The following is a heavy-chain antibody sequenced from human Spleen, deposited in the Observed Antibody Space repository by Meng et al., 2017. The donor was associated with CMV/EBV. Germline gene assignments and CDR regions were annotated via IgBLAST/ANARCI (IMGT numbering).Heavy chain of an antibody. CDR1: GGSISSYY. Sequence: SELLSFTCTVSGGSISSYYGGWIRQPPGKGPEWVGYIYYSWSTNYNSSLKRRVTISVDTSKNQFSLKLRSVTAADTAVYSCARDSAAHSSVAPNDAFDIWGQGTMVTVSS. V-gene: IGHV4-59*01. D-gene: IGHD1-26*01. J-gene: IGHJ3*02. CDR3: ARDSAAHSSVAPNDAFDI. CDR2: IYYSWST.